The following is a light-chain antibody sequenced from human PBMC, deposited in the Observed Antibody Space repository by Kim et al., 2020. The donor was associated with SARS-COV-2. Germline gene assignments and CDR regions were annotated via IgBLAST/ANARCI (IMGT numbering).Light chain of an antibody. CDR3: YSYIASITWV. V-gene: IGLV2-11*03. J-gene: IGLJ3*02. CDR2: DVS. CDR1: NRNDGRYNY. Sequence: GQPLTNTSTGNNRNDGRYNYVSWYQQHPGQAPKLIIYDVSKRPSGVPNRFSGSKSGNPASLTISGLQAEDEADYYCYSYIASITWVFGGGTQLTVL.